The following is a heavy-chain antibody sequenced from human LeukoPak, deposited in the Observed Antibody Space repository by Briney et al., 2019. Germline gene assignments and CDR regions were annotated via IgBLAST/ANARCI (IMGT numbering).Heavy chain of an antibody. CDR2: ISSSGSTI. CDR3: AREAEQWLSYFDY. Sequence: GGSLRLSCAASGFTFSDYYMSWIRQAPGKGLEWVSYISSSGSTIYYADSVKGRFTISRDNAKDSLYLQMNSLRAEDTAVYYCAREAEQWLSYFDYWGQGTLVTVSS. J-gene: IGHJ4*02. CDR1: GFTFSDYY. V-gene: IGHV3-11*01. D-gene: IGHD6-19*01.